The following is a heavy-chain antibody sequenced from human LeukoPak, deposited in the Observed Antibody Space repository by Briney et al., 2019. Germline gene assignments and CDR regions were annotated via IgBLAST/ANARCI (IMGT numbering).Heavy chain of an antibody. J-gene: IGHJ2*01. V-gene: IGHV1-18*01. CDR1: HSTFTHHR. CDR3: ARQASTTSGRFLYFDI. Sequence: APVKLCCKPSHSTFTHHRITLVRQSPGQGLEGLGWIISYDGDTIYAREFQGRVTMTTDTSTTTAYLEVRSLRSEDTAVYYCARQASTTSGRFLYFDIWGRGTLVTVSS. CDR2: IISYDGDT. D-gene: IGHD2-15*01.